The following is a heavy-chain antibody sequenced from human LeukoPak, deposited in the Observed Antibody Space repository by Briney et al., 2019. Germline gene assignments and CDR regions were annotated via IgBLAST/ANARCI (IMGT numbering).Heavy chain of an antibody. V-gene: IGHV3-30*02. J-gene: IGHJ4*02. Sequence: PGGSLRLSCAASGFTFSSYGMHWVRQAPGKGLEWVAFIRYDGSNKYYADSVKSRFTISRDNSKNTQYLQMNSLRAEDTAVYYCAKGPEELWFGELGGYFDYWGQGTLVTVSS. CDR1: GFTFSSYG. D-gene: IGHD3-10*01. CDR3: AKGPEELWFGELGGYFDY. CDR2: IRYDGSNK.